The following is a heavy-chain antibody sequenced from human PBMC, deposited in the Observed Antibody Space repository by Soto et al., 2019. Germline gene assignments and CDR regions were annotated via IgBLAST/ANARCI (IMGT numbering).Heavy chain of an antibody. Sequence: SETLSLTCAVYGGSFSGYYWSWIRQPPGKGLEWIGEINHSGSTNYNPSLKSRVTISVDTSKNQFSLKLSSVTAADTAVYYCARAAGNWNYYYYGMDVWGQGTTVTVSS. CDR2: INHSGST. J-gene: IGHJ6*02. D-gene: IGHD1-20*01. CDR3: ARAAGNWNYYYYGMDV. CDR1: GGSFSGYY. V-gene: IGHV4-34*01.